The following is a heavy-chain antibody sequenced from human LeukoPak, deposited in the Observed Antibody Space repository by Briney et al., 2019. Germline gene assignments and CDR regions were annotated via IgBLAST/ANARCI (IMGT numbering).Heavy chain of an antibody. V-gene: IGHV3-23*01. D-gene: IGHD3-16*01. J-gene: IGHJ5*02. CDR2: IGGRSGST. CDR3: GKEGGA. Sequence: GGSLRLSCAASGFRFSDFTMTWVRQAPGKGPEWVSAIGGRSGSTCYADSLGGRFTISRDNSKDMLYLQMNSLKVEDTATYYCGKEGGAWGQGTKVTVSS. CDR1: GFRFSDFT.